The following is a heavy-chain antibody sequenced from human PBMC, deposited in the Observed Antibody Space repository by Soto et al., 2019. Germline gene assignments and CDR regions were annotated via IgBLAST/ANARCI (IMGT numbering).Heavy chain of an antibody. CDR1: GGTFNTSG. CDR2: IIPLFGTT. J-gene: IGHJ5*02. D-gene: IGHD4-4*01. CDR3: ARDPSTINKLIGVWFDP. Sequence: QVQLVQSGAELKKPGSSVKVSCKASGGTFNTSGISWVRQAPGQGIEWMGGIIPLFGTTNYAQRFKGRVTITADESTNTVHMELSSLRFGDTAIYYCARDPSTINKLIGVWFDPWGQGTLVTVSS. V-gene: IGHV1-69*01.